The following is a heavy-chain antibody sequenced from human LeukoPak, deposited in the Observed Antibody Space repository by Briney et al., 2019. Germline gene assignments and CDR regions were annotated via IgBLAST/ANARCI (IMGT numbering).Heavy chain of an antibody. CDR2: ISYDGSNK. D-gene: IGHD6-19*01. Sequence: GGSLRLSCAASGFTFSSYAMHWVRQAPGKGLEWVAVISYDGSNKYYADSVKGRFTISRDNSKNTLYLQMNSLRAEDTAVYYCARPCSSGWPTHPPDSRAPFDYWGQGTLVTVSS. CDR3: ARPCSSGWPTHPPDSRAPFDY. J-gene: IGHJ4*02. CDR1: GFTFSSYA. V-gene: IGHV3-30*04.